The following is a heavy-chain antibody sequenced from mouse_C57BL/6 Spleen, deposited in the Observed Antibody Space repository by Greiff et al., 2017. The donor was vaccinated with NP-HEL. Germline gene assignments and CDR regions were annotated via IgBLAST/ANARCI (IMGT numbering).Heavy chain of an antibody. D-gene: IGHD3-2*02. CDR1: GYSFTGYY. J-gene: IGHJ3*01. CDR2: INPSTGGT. Sequence: VQLKESGPELVKPGASVKISCKASGYSFTGYYMNWVKQSPEKSLEWIGEINPSTGGTTYIQKFKAKATLTVDKSSSTAYMQLKSLTSEDSAVYYCARGGRDSSGYGFAYWGQGTLVTVYA. V-gene: IGHV1-42*01. CDR3: ARGGRDSSGYGFAY.